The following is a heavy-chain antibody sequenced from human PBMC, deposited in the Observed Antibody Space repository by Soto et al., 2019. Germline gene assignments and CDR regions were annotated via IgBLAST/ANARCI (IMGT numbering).Heavy chain of an antibody. Sequence: GGSLRLSCAASGFTFSSYSMNWARQAPGKGLEWIAYITRSSTTIFYADSVKGRFTISRDNAKSSLYLQMNSLRDEDTAIYYCARDNGMAGSFDPWGQGTLVTVSS. J-gene: IGHJ5*02. V-gene: IGHV3-48*02. CDR2: ITRSSTTI. CDR3: ARDNGMAGSFDP. CDR1: GFTFSSYS. D-gene: IGHD2-8*01.